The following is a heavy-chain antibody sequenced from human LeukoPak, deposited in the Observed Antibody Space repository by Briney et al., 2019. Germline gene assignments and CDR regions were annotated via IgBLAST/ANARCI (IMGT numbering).Heavy chain of an antibody. CDR2: IIPIFGTA. V-gene: IGHV1-69*05. Sequence: SVKVSCKASGGTFSSYAISWVRQAPGQGLEWMGRIIPIFGTANYVQKFQGRVTITTDESTSTAYMELSSLRSEDTAVYYCARDYGGNSGPSHAFDIWGQGTMVTVSS. CDR3: ARDYGGNSGPSHAFDI. D-gene: IGHD4-23*01. J-gene: IGHJ3*02. CDR1: GGTFSSYA.